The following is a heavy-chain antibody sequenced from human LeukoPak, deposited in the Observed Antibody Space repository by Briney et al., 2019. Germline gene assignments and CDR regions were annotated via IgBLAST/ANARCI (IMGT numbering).Heavy chain of an antibody. CDR3: ARRGGGVAGTFDY. V-gene: IGHV3-30*02. Sequence: PGGSLRLSCAASGFTFSSYGMHWVRQAPGKGLEWVAFIRYDGSNKYYADSVKGRFTISRDNSKNTLYLQMNSLRAEDTAVYYCARRGGGVAGTFDYWGQGTLVTVSS. J-gene: IGHJ4*02. CDR2: IRYDGSNK. D-gene: IGHD6-19*01. CDR1: GFTFSSYG.